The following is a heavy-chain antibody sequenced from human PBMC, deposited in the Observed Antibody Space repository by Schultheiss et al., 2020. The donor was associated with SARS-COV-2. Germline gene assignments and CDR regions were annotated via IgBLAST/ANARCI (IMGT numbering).Heavy chain of an antibody. Sequence: SETLSLTCAVYGGSFSGYYWSWIRQPPGKGLEWIGEINHSGSTNYNPSLKSRVTISVDTSKNQFSLKLSSVTAADTAVYYCARAVPAYLFDYWGQGTLVTVSS. J-gene: IGHJ4*02. CDR1: GGSFSGYY. CDR2: INHSGST. V-gene: IGHV4-34*01. D-gene: IGHD2-2*01. CDR3: ARAVPAYLFDY.